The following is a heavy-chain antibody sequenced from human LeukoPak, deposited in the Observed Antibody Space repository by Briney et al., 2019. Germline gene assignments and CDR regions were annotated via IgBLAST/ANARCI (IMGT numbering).Heavy chain of an antibody. J-gene: IGHJ5*02. CDR2: ISFGGRNK. V-gene: IGHV3-30-3*01. CDR3: ARAVRYYYDSSGYYNNWFDP. Sequence: GGSLRLSCAASGFTFSSYAMHWVRQAPGKGLEGVAVISFGGRNKYYADSVKGRFIISRDNSKNTLYLQMNSLRAEDTAVYYCARAVRYYYDSSGYYNNWFDPWGQGTLVTVSS. CDR1: GFTFSSYA. D-gene: IGHD3-22*01.